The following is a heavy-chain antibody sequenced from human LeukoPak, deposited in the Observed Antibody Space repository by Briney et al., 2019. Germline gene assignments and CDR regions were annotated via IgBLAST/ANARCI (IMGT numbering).Heavy chain of an antibody. CDR3: ARVNRPASRGSWYLDWFDP. V-gene: IGHV1-2*02. CDR2: INPNSGGT. CDR1: GYTFTGYY. D-gene: IGHD6-13*01. J-gene: IGHJ5*02. Sequence: ASVKVSCKASGYTFTGYYMHWVRQAPGQGLEWMGWINPNSGGTNYAQKFQGRVTMTRDTSISTAYMELSRLRSDDTAVYYCARVNRPASRGSWYLDWFDPWGQGTLVTVSS.